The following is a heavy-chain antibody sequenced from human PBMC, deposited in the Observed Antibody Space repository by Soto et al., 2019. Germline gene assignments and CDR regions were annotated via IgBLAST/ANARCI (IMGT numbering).Heavy chain of an antibody. CDR1: GDAIGSTDSY. J-gene: IGHJ1*01. CDR3: XXXXXXWAEDFQH. Sequence: QVQLQESGPGLVEPSQTLSLTCTVSGDAIGSTDSYWIWIRRPPWKGLEWIGYIYYTGCTFYNPSLTSRLNXSXXXAXXXXXXXXXXXXXXXXXXXXXXXXXXXWAEDFQHCGQGALFAVS. V-gene: IGHV4-30-4*08. CDR2: IYYTGCT.